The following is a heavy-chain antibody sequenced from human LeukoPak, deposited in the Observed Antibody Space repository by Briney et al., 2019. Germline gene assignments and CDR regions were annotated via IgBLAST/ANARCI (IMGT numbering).Heavy chain of an antibody. CDR1: GGSISSYY. D-gene: IGHD2-2*01. Sequence: SETLSLTCTVSGGSISSYYWSWIRQPPGKGLEWIGYIYYSGSTNYNPSLKSRVTMSVDTSKNQFSLKLSSVTAADTAVYYCAREQYCSSTSCPFDYWGQGTLVTVSS. V-gene: IGHV4-59*12. CDR2: IYYSGST. J-gene: IGHJ4*02. CDR3: AREQYCSSTSCPFDY.